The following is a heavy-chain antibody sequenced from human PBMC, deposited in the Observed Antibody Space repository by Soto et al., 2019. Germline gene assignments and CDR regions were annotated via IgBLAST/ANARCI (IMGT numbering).Heavy chain of an antibody. CDR1: GFRFDTYA. CDR3: VGGGGDSFDC. J-gene: IGHJ4*02. CDR2: MSGNAGWI. Sequence: EVQLLESGGDLIQPGGSLRLSCAASGFRFDTYAMGWVRQAPGKGLEWVSSMSGNAGWIFYGDPVKGRFTISRDNSKNNLYLQRNSLRVKDTALFYCVGGGGDSFDCWGQGTLVTVSS. V-gene: IGHV3-23*01. D-gene: IGHD3-16*01.